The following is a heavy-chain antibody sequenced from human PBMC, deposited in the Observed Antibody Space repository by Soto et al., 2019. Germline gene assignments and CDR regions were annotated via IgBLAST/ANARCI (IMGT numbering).Heavy chain of an antibody. V-gene: IGHV2-5*01. D-gene: IGHD4-17*01. J-gene: IGHJ3*02. CDR2: IYWNDDQ. CDR3: ASMTTVATAAFDI. Sequence: QITLKESGPTLVKPTQTLTLTCTASGLSFGTSGVGVGWIRQPPGKALEWLALIYWNDDQRYSPSLKSSLTITKDTSKNQVVHTMTNVDPVDTATYYCASMTTVATAAFDIWGQGIMVTVPS. CDR1: GLSFGTSGVG.